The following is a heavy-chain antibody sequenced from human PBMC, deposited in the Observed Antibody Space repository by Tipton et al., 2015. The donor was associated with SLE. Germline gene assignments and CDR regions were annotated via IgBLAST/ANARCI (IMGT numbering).Heavy chain of an antibody. J-gene: IGHJ4*02. V-gene: IGHV4-34*01. CDR3: ARDHSSGWFGEGYLDY. CDR2: INHSGST. CDR1: GGSFSGYY. Sequence: TLSLTCAVYGGSFSGYYWSWIRQPPGKGLEWIGEINHSGSTNYNPSLKSRVTISVDTSKNQFSLKLSSVTDADTAVYYCARDHSSGWFGEGYLDYWGQGTLVTVAS. D-gene: IGHD6-19*01.